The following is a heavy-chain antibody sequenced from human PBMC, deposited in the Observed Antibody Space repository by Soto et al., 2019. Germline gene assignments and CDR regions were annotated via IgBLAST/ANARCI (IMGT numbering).Heavy chain of an antibody. CDR3: ASNLGYCSGGSCYSDYSYYMDV. Sequence: QVQLVQSGAEVKKPGASVKVSCKASGYTFTSYYMHWVRQAPGQGLEWMGIINPSGGSTSYAQKFQGRGTMARDTSTSTVYMELSSLRSEDTAVYYCASNLGYCSGGSCYSDYSYYMDVWGKGTTVTVSS. J-gene: IGHJ6*03. V-gene: IGHV1-46*03. D-gene: IGHD2-15*01. CDR2: INPSGGST. CDR1: GYTFTSYY.